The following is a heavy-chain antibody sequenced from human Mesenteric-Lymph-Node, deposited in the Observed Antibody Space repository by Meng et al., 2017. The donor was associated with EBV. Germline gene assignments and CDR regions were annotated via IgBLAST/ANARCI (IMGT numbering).Heavy chain of an antibody. CDR1: GGSITNSNW. CDR3: ARVGWGVRGYYFDY. J-gene: IGHJ4*02. CDR2: VYHSGSA. V-gene: IGHV4-4*02. Sequence: QVALQESGPGLVKPSGTLSLTCAVSGGSITNSNWWSWVRQVPGKGLEWIAEVYHSGSANYNPSLESRVTVSVDRSNNHFSLKVTSVTAADTAVYYCARVGWGVRGYYFDYWGQGTLVTVSS. D-gene: IGHD3-10*01.